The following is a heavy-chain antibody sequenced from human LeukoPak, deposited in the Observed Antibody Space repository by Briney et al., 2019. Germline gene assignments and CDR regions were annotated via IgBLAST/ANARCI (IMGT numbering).Heavy chain of an antibody. CDR3: AKDYGSGIGP. V-gene: IGHV3-30*18. Sequence: PGGSLRLSCAASGITFSSYGMHWVRQAPGKGLEWVAVISYDGSNKYYADSVKGRFTISRDNSKNTLYLQMNSLRAEDTAVYYCAKDYGSGIGPWGQGTLVTVSS. CDR2: ISYDGSNK. CDR1: GITFSSYG. J-gene: IGHJ5*02. D-gene: IGHD3-10*01.